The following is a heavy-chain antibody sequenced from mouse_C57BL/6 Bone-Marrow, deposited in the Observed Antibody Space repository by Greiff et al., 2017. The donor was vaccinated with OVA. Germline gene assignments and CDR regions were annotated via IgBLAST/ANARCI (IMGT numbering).Heavy chain of an antibody. V-gene: IGHV1-19*01. CDR3: ARLGGKRYFDV. J-gene: IGHJ1*03. CDR1: GYTFTDYY. D-gene: IGHD4-1*01. CDR2: INPYNGGT. Sequence: VQLQQSGPVLVKPGASVKMSCKASGYTFTDYYMNWVKQSHGKSLEWIGVINPYNGGTSYNQKFKGKATLTVDKSSSTAYMELNSLTSEDSAVYYCARLGGKRYFDVWGTGTTVTVSS.